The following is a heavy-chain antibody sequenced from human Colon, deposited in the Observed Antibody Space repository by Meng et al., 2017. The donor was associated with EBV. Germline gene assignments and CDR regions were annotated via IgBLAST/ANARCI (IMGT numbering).Heavy chain of an antibody. CDR2: IIHGGSP. CDR3: ARRPTGIDY. CDR1: GGSLSGAY. J-gene: IGHJ4*02. V-gene: IGHV4-34*12. D-gene: IGHD2-8*02. Sequence: QVQLQQWGAGLLKPSETLSLTCAVKGGSLSGAYWNWIRQPPGKGLEWIGEIIHGGSPSYNPSLKSRVTISIDTSKNQLSLMLSSVTAADTAGYYCARRPTGIDYWGQGTLVTVSS.